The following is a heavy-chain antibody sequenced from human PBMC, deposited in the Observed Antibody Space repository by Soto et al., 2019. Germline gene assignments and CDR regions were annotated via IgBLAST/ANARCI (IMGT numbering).Heavy chain of an antibody. CDR2: IKQDGSEK. D-gene: IGHD2-21*02. J-gene: IGHJ4*02. CDR3: ARAAFCGGDCYFPDY. V-gene: IGHV3-7*01. Sequence: EVQLVESGGGLVQPGGSLRLSCAASGFTFSSYWMSWVRQAPGKGLEWVANIKQDGSEKYYVDSVKGRFTISRDNAKNSLYLQTNSLRAEDTAVYYCARAAFCGGDCYFPDYWGQGTLVTVSS. CDR1: GFTFSSYW.